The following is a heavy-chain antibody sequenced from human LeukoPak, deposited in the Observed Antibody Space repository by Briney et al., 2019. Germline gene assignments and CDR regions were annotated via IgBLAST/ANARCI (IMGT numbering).Heavy chain of an antibody. D-gene: IGHD2-15*01. V-gene: IGHV4-59*01. CDR2: IYYSGST. Sequence: SETLSLTCTVSGGSISSYYWSWIRQPPGKGLEWIGYIYYSGSTNYNPSLKSRVTIPVDTSKNQFSLKLSSVTAADTAVYYCAREDCSGGSCSFDPWGQGTLVTVSS. CDR1: GGSISSYY. J-gene: IGHJ5*02. CDR3: AREDCSGGSCSFDP.